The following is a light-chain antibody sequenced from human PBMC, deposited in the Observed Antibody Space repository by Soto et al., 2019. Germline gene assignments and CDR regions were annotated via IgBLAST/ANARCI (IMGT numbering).Light chain of an antibody. J-gene: IGKJ5*01. CDR2: DAS. Sequence: EIVLTQSPATLSLSPGQRASLSCRASQSVGSHLAWFQQRPGQAPRLLIYDASNRATGIPGRFRGGGYGPDFTLTISSLEPEDFAVYYCQQRSDSITFGQGTRLE. V-gene: IGKV3-11*01. CDR3: QQRSDSIT. CDR1: QSVGSH.